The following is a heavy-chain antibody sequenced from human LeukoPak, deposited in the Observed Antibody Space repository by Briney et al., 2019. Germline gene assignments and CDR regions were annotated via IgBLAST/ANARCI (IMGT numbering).Heavy chain of an antibody. D-gene: IGHD5-24*01. J-gene: IGHJ4*02. V-gene: IGHV4-34*01. Sequence: SETLSLTCAVYGGSFSGYYWSWIRQPPGKGLEWIGEINHSGSTNYNPSLKSRVTISVDTSKNQFSLKLSSVTAADTAVYYCARGPRWLQDYFNYWGQGTLVTVSS. CDR2: INHSGST. CDR3: ARGPRWLQDYFNY. CDR1: GGSFSGYY.